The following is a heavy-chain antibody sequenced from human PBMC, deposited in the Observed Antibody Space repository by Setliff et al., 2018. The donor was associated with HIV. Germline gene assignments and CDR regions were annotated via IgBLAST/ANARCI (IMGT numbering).Heavy chain of an antibody. CDR2: INNDGSDT. J-gene: IGHJ6*02. CDR1: GFTFSNDW. CDR3: ARDGPSSSWYGGGMDV. Sequence: GSLRLSCAVSGFTFSNDWMHWVRQAPGKGLVWVSCINNDGSDTRYADFVKGRFTISRDNAKDTLYLQMNSLRAEDTAVYYCARDGPSSSWYGGGMDVWGQGTTVTVSS. V-gene: IGHV3-74*01. D-gene: IGHD6-13*01.